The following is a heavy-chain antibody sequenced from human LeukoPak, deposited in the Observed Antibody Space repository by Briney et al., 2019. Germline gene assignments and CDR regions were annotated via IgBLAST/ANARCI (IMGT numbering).Heavy chain of an antibody. CDR3: AKDPPYYDFWSGYPDY. CDR2: IRYDGSNK. D-gene: IGHD3-3*01. V-gene: IGHV3-30*02. CDR1: GFTFSSYG. J-gene: IGHJ4*02. Sequence: GGSLRLSCAASGFTFSSYGMHWVRQAPGKGLEWVAFIRYDGSNKYYADSVKGRFTISRDNSKNTLYLQMNSLRAEDTAVYYCAKDPPYYDFWSGYPDYWGQGTLVTVSS.